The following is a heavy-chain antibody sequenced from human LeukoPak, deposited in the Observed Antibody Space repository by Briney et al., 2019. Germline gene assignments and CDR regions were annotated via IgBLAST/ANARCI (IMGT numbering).Heavy chain of an antibody. Sequence: GASVKVSCKASGYTFTGYYMHWVRQAPGQGLEWMGWINPNSGGTNYAQKFQGRVTMTRDTSISTAYMELSRLRSDDTAVYYCARARDGYNLYYFDYWGQGTLVTVSS. CDR2: INPNSGGT. CDR3: ARARDGYNLYYFDY. J-gene: IGHJ4*02. V-gene: IGHV1-2*02. CDR1: GYTFTGYY. D-gene: IGHD5-24*01.